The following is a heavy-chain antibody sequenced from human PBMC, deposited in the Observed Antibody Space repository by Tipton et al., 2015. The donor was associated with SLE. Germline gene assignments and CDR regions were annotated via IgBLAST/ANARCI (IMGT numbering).Heavy chain of an antibody. J-gene: IGHJ4*02. CDR2: ITHSGGT. CDR1: GGSFSGNY. Sequence: TLSLTCAVFGGSFSGNYWIWIRQPPGKGLEWIGEITHSGGTNVNPSLESRVTVSKDTSKNQFSLRLSSVTAADTAVYYCARGRYYFDYWGQGTLVTVSS. CDR3: ARGRYYFDY. V-gene: IGHV4-34*01.